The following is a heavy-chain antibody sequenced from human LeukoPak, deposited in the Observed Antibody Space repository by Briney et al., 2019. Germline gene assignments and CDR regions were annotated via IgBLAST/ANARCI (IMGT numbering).Heavy chain of an antibody. CDR1: GFTFSSYS. J-gene: IGHJ6*02. CDR2: ISSSSSYI. D-gene: IGHD5-24*01. V-gene: IGHV3-21*01. CDR3: ARDGYSYHYYGMDV. Sequence: PGGSLRLSCAASGFTFSSYSMNWVRQAPGKGLEWVSSISSSSSYIYYADSVKGRFTISRDNAKNSLYLQMNSLRAEDTAVYYCARDGYSYHYYGMDVWGQGTTVTVSS.